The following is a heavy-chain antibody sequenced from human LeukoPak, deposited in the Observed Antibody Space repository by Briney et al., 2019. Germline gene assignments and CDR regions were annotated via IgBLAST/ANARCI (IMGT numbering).Heavy chain of an antibody. V-gene: IGHV3-33*01. J-gene: IGHJ4*02. Sequence: GGSLRLSCAASGFTFSSYGMHWVRQAPGKGLEWVAVIWYDGSNKYYADSVKGRFTISRDNSKNTLYLQMNSLRAEDTAVCYCARDELGIAAGGFDYWGQGTLVTVSS. D-gene: IGHD6-13*01. CDR1: GFTFSSYG. CDR3: ARDELGIAAGGFDY. CDR2: IWYDGSNK.